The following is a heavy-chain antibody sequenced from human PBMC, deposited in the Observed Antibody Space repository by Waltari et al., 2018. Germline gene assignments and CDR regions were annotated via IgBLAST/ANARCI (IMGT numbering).Heavy chain of an antibody. CDR3: ARRGAGIFDY. CDR1: GGCISSSSYY. D-gene: IGHD1-20*01. J-gene: IGHJ4*02. CDR2: IYYSGST. Sequence: QLQLQESGPGLVKPSETLSLTCTVSGGCISSSSYYWGWIRQPPGKGLGGIGSIYYSGSTYYNPSLKSRVTISVDTSKNQFSLKLSAVPAADTAVYYCARRGAGIFDYWGQGTLVTVSS. V-gene: IGHV4-39*01.